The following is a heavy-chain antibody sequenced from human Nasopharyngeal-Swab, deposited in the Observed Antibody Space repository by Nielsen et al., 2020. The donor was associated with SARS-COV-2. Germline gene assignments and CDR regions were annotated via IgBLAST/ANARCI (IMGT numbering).Heavy chain of an antibody. CDR1: GYTFTSHY. J-gene: IGHJ6*02. Sequence: ASVKVSCKASGYTFTSHYMHWVRQARGQGLEWMGIINPSGGGTTYAQKFQGRVTMTRDTSTSTVYMELSSLRSEDTAVYYCARSYYDFWSGYLEYYYGMDVWGQGTTVTVSS. CDR3: ARSYYDFWSGYLEYYYGMDV. CDR2: INPSGGGT. V-gene: IGHV1-46*01. D-gene: IGHD3-3*01.